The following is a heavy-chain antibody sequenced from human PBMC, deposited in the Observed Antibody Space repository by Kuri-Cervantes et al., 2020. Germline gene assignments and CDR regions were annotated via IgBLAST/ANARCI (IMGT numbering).Heavy chain of an antibody. Sequence: LSLTCAASGFTFSSYAMHWVRQAPGKGLEWVAVISYDGSNKYYADSVKGRFTISRDNSKNTLYLQMNSLRAEDTAVYYCARDASIAAAWVWFDPWGQGTLVTVSS. CDR2: ISYDGSNK. CDR1: GFTFSSYA. D-gene: IGHD6-13*01. CDR3: ARDASIAAAWVWFDP. V-gene: IGHV3-30-3*01. J-gene: IGHJ5*02.